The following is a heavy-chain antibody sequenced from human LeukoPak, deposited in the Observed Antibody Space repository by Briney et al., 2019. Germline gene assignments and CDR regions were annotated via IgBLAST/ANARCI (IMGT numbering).Heavy chain of an antibody. Sequence: ASVKVSCKASGGTFSSYAISWVRQAPGQGLEWMGWISAYNGNTNYAQKLQGRVTMTTDTSTSTAYMELRSLRSDDTAVYYCARDLHGSGTYLHYYGMDVWGQGTTVTVSS. J-gene: IGHJ6*02. D-gene: IGHD3-10*01. V-gene: IGHV1-18*01. CDR3: ARDLHGSGTYLHYYGMDV. CDR2: ISAYNGNT. CDR1: GGTFSSYA.